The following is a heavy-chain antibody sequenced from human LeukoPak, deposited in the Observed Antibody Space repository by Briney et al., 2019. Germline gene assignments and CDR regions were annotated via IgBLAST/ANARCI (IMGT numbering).Heavy chain of an antibody. CDR2: IIPIFGTA. D-gene: IGHD3-10*01. CDR3: AREIPLIRGVKEYNWFDP. CDR1: GGTFSSYA. J-gene: IGHJ5*02. V-gene: IGHV1-69*05. Sequence: GASVKVSCRASGGTFSSYAISWVRQAPGQGLEGMGGIIPIFGTANYAQKFQGRVTITTDESTSTAYMELSSLRSEDTAVYYCAREIPLIRGVKEYNWFDPWGQGTLVTVSS.